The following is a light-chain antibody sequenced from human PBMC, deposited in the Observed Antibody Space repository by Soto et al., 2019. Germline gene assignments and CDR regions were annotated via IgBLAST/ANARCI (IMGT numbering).Light chain of an antibody. J-gene: IGLJ2*01. CDR1: SSDVGGYNY. Sequence: QSALTQPPSAAGSPEQSVTISCTGTSSDVGGYNYVSWYQQHPGKAPKLMIYEVSKRPSGVPDRFSGSKSGNTASLTVSGLQAEDEADYDCSSYAGSNNMIFGGRTKLTVL. CDR2: EVS. CDR3: SSYAGSNNMI. V-gene: IGLV2-8*01.